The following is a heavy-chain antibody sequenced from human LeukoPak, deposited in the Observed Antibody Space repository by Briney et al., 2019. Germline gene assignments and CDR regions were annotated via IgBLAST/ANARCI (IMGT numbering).Heavy chain of an antibody. Sequence: ASVKVSCKASGYTFTSNYIHWVRQAPGQGLEWMGMIYPRDGSTSYAQKFQGRVTVTRDTFTSTVHMELSGLRSEDTAVYYCARDQEGFDYWGQGTLVTVSS. CDR1: GYTFTSNY. CDR2: IYPRDGST. CDR3: ARDQEGFDY. V-gene: IGHV1-46*01. J-gene: IGHJ4*02.